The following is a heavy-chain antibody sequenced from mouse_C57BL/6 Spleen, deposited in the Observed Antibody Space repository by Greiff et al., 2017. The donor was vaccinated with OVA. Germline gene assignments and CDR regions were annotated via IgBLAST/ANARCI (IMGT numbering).Heavy chain of an antibody. CDR2: IDPSDSYT. Sequence: VQLQQPGAELVMPGASVKLSCKASGYTFTSYWMHWVKQRPGQGLEWIGEIDPSDSYTNYNQKFKGKSTFTVDKSSSTAYMQLSSLTSEDSAVYYCARKEIYYDYDWGFDYWGQGTTLTVSS. J-gene: IGHJ2*01. CDR1: GYTFTSYW. V-gene: IGHV1-69*01. CDR3: ARKEIYYDYDWGFDY. D-gene: IGHD2-4*01.